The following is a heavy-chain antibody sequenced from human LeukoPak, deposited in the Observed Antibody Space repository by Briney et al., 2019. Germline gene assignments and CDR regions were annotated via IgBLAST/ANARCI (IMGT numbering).Heavy chain of an antibody. Sequence: GGSLRLSCVASGFTVSSKYMSWVRQAPGKGLEWVAVISYDGSNKYYADSVKGRFTISRDNSKNTLYLQMNSLRAEDTAVYYCAREYSSSWSGRYFDYWGQGTLVTVSS. CDR2: ISYDGSNK. V-gene: IGHV3-30-3*01. CDR1: GFTVSSKY. J-gene: IGHJ4*02. CDR3: AREYSSSWSGRYFDY. D-gene: IGHD6-13*01.